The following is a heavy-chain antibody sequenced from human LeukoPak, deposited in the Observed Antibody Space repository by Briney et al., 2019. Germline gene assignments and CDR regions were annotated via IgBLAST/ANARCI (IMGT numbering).Heavy chain of an antibody. CDR3: ARVLRYYYDSSGYLDY. V-gene: IGHV3-7*01. D-gene: IGHD3-22*01. J-gene: IGHJ4*02. CDR2: IKQDGSEK. Sequence: PGGSLRLSCAASGFTFSSYWVSWVRQAPGKGLEWVANIKQDGSEKYYVDSVKGRFTISRDNAKNSLYLQMNSLRAEDTAVYYCARVLRYYYDSSGYLDYWGQGTLVTVSS. CDR1: GFTFSSYW.